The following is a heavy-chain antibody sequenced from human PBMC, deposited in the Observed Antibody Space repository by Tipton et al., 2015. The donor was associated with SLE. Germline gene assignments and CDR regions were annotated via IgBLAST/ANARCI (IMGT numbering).Heavy chain of an antibody. CDR1: GGSMSSTAVYY. V-gene: IGHV4-31*03. CDR2: IDYNGNT. D-gene: IGHD6-13*01. J-gene: IGHJ6*03. CDR3: ARLQGNYYYFMDV. Sequence: TLSLTCSVSGGSMSSTAVYYWGWVRQHTAKGLEWIGHIDYNGNTYYRPSPKSRLSLSRDTSKNQFSLRLNSVTAADTAVYFCARLQGNYYYFMDVWGVGITVTVSS.